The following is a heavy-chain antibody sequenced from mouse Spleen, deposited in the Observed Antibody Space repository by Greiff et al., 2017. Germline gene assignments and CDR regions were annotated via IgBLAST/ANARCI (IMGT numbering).Heavy chain of an antibody. CDR2: IHPNSGST. CDR3: ARDGITTVVARGYFDY. Sequence: QVQLQQPGAELVKPGASVKLSCKASGYTFTSYWMHWVKQRPGQGLEWIGMIHPNSGSTNYNEKFKSKATLTVDKSSSTAYMQLSSLTSEDSAVYYCARDGITTVVARGYFDYWGQGTTLTVSS. J-gene: IGHJ2*01. CDR1: GYTFTSYW. D-gene: IGHD1-1*01. V-gene: IGHV1-64*01.